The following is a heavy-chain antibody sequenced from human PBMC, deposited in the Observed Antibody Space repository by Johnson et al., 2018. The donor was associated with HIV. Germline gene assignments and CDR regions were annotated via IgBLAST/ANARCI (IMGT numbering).Heavy chain of an antibody. V-gene: IGHV3-7*03. CDR1: GFSFNNFG. Sequence: VQLVESGGGVVQPGRSLRLSCAASGFSFNNFGFHWVRQAPGKGLEWVANIKQDGSEKYYVDSVKGRFTISRDNAKNSLYLQMNSLRAEDTAVYYCASTRTGDFGAFDIWGQGTMVTVSS. D-gene: IGHD7-27*01. J-gene: IGHJ3*02. CDR3: ASTRTGDFGAFDI. CDR2: IKQDGSEK.